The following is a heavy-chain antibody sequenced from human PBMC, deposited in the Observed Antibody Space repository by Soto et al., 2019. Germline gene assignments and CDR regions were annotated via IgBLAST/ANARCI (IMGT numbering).Heavy chain of an antibody. D-gene: IGHD2-2*01. CDR3: AKRSLLSRDGFAFDS. J-gene: IGHJ4*02. CDR1: GVAFSDYA. CDR2: MSGSGGST. Sequence: PGGSLRLSCATSGVAFSDYAMSWVLQAPGKGLECVSTMSGSGGSTYYADSVKGRFTISRDNSKNTVYLRMKRLRAEDTAVYNCAKRSLLSRDGFAFDSWGQGALVTVSS. V-gene: IGHV3-23*01.